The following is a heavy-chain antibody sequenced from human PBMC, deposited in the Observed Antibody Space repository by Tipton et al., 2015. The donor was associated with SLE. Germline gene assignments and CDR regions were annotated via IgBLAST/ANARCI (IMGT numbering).Heavy chain of an antibody. CDR1: GYSFTSYW. D-gene: IGHD6-13*01. CDR2: IYPGDYDT. V-gene: IGHV5-51*01. J-gene: IGHJ5*02. Sequence: QSGAEVKKPGESLKISCKGSGYSFTSYWIGWVRQMPGKGLGWMGIIYPGDYDTRYSPPFQGQVTISAAKSISTAYLQWSSLKASSTAMYCCSRHPPRSSSRSSLDLWAQGTLVPVSS. CDR3: SRHPPRSSSRSSLDL.